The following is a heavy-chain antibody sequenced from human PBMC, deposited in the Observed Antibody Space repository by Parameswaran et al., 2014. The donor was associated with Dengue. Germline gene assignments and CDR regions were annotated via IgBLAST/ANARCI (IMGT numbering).Heavy chain of an antibody. CDR3: ARSVVVPAATYYYYYYMDV. Sequence: WVRQAPGQGLEWMGGIIPIFGTANYAQKFQGRVTITADESTSTAYMELSSLRSEDTAVYYCARSVVVPAATYYYYYYMDVWGKGTTVTVSS. CDR2: IIPIFGTA. J-gene: IGHJ6*03. V-gene: IGHV1-69*01. D-gene: IGHD2-2*01.